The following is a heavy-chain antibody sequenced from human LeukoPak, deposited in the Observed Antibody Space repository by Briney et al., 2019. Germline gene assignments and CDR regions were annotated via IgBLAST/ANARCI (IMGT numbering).Heavy chain of an antibody. Sequence: GGSLRLSCAASGFTFSRYEMHWLRQAPGKGVEWVSYISSSGSTIYYADSVKGRFTISRDNDKNSLYLQMNSLRAEDTAVYYCASWLRYYYYGMDVWGKGTTVTVSS. V-gene: IGHV3-48*03. CDR1: GFTFSRYE. D-gene: IGHD5-12*01. J-gene: IGHJ6*04. CDR3: ASWLRYYYYGMDV. CDR2: ISSSGSTI.